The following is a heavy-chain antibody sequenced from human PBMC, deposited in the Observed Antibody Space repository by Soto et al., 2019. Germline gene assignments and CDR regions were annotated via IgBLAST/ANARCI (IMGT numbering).Heavy chain of an antibody. Sequence: GESLKISCKGSGYSFTIYWIGWVRQMPGKGLEWMGIIYPGDSDTRYSPSFQGQVTISADKSISTAYLQWSSLKASDTAMYYCARRLYSSSWYEATYYYGMDVWGQGTTVTVS. CDR2: IYPGDSDT. CDR1: GYSFTIYW. J-gene: IGHJ6*02. D-gene: IGHD6-13*01. CDR3: ARRLYSSSWYEATYYYGMDV. V-gene: IGHV5-51*01.